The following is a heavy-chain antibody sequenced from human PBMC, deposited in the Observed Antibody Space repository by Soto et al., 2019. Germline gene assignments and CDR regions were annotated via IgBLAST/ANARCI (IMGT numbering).Heavy chain of an antibody. Sequence: GSLRLSCAVSGFTFSSSWMSWVRQAPGKGLEWVANIKEDGSEKDYVDPVKGRFTINRDNAKNSLYLQMNNLRAEDTAVYFCTRKRFGMDVWGQGNTVTVSS. J-gene: IGHJ6*02. V-gene: IGHV3-7*03. CDR2: IKEDGSEK. CDR3: TRKRFGMDV. CDR1: GFTFSSSW.